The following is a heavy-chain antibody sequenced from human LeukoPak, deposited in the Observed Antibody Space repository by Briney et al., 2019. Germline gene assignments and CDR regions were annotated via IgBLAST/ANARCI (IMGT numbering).Heavy chain of an antibody. V-gene: IGHV4-59*01. J-gene: IGHJ4*02. CDR2: IYYSRST. CDR3: ARSYYDSGSYYNSYFDY. Sequence: SETLSLTCTVSGGSISSYYWSWIRQPPGKGLEWIGYIYYSRSTNYNPSLKSRVTISVDTSKNQFSLKLSSVTAADTAVYYCARSYYDSGSYYNSYFDYWGQGTLVTVSS. D-gene: IGHD3-10*01. CDR1: GGSISSYY.